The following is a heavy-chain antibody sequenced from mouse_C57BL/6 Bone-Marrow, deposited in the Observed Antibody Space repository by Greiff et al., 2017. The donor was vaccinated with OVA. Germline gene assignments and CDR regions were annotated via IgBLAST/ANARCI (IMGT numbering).Heavy chain of an antibody. Sequence: QVQLQQSGAELARPGASVKLSCKASGYTFTSYGISWVKQRTGQGLEWIGEIYPRSGNTYYNEKFKGKATLTADKSSSTAYMELRSLTSEDSAVYFCARRWDPHYYAMDYWGQGTSVTVSS. CDR2: IYPRSGNT. CDR3: ARRWDPHYYAMDY. J-gene: IGHJ4*01. V-gene: IGHV1-81*01. D-gene: IGHD4-1*01. CDR1: GYTFTSYG.